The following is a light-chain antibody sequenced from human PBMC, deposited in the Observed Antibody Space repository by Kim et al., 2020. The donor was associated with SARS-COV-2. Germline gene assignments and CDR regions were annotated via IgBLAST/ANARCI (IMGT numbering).Light chain of an antibody. J-gene: IGLJ2*01. V-gene: IGLV3-1*01. CDR3: QAWERSTAI. CDR1: KLGNKY. Sequence: SYELTQPPSVSVSPGQTASISCSGDKLGNKYVYWYQQKPGQSPILVIYQDAKRPSGIPERFSGSNSGNTATLTITGTQAMDEADYYCQAWERSTAIFGGGTQLTVL. CDR2: QDA.